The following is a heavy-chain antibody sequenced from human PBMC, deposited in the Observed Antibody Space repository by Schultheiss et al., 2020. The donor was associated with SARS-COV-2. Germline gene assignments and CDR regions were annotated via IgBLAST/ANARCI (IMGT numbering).Heavy chain of an antibody. D-gene: IGHD3-9*01. Sequence: GGSLRLSCAASGFTFSSYSMNWVRQAPGKGLEWVSAITGSGDNTYYTESVRGRFTISRDNSKNTLYLQMNSLRAEDTAVYYCAKVRLDMGYVDYWGQGTLVTVSS. CDR1: GFTFSSYS. J-gene: IGHJ4*02. CDR2: ITGSGDNT. V-gene: IGHV3-23*01. CDR3: AKVRLDMGYVDY.